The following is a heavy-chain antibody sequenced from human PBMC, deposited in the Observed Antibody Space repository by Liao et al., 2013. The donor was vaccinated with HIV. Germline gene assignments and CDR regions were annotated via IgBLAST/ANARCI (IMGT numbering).Heavy chain of an antibody. CDR3: ARDRGYCSGGSCYSWFDP. D-gene: IGHD2-15*01. J-gene: IGHJ5*02. V-gene: IGHV4-61*02. CDR2: IYTSWST. Sequence: QVQLQESGPGLVRPSQTLSLTCTVSGGPISSGPYYWSWIRQPAGKGLEWIGRIYTSWSTNYNPSLRSRATISMDTSKNQFSLTLNSVTAADTAVYYCARDRGYCSGGSCYSWFDPWGQGTLVTVSS. CDR1: GGPISSGPYY.